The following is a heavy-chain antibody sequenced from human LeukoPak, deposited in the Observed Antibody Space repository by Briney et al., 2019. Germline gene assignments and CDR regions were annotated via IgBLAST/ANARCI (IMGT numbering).Heavy chain of an antibody. CDR2: ISAYNGNT. Sequence: ASVXVSCXXXXXXFTSYGISWVRQAPGQGLEWMGWISAYNGNTNYAQKLQGRVTMTTDTSTSTAYMELRSLRSDDTAVYYCARDRRAVAGSGFDYWGQGTLVTVSS. D-gene: IGHD6-19*01. CDR1: XXXFTSYG. V-gene: IGHV1-18*01. J-gene: IGHJ4*02. CDR3: ARDRRAVAGSGFDY.